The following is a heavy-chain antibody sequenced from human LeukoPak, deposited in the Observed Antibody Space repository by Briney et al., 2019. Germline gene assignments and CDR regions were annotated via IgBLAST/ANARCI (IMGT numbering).Heavy chain of an antibody. Sequence: SVKVSCKASGGTFSSYTISWVRQAPGQGLERMGRIIPILGIANYAQKFQGRVTITADKSTSTAYMELSSLRSEDTAVYYCASDRQYYFDYWGQGTLVTVSS. J-gene: IGHJ4*02. CDR3: ASDRQYYFDY. D-gene: IGHD3-22*01. CDR2: IIPILGIA. V-gene: IGHV1-69*02. CDR1: GGTFSSYT.